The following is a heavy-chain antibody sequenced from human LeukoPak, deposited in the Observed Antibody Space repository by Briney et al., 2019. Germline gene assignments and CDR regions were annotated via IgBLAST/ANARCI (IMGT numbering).Heavy chain of an antibody. CDR3: ARDVWSGYLSNYYYYYMDV. CDR1: GGSISSYY. J-gene: IGHJ6*03. CDR2: IYYSGST. V-gene: IGHV4-59*01. Sequence: SQTLSLICTVSGGSISSYYWSWIRQPPGKGLEWIGYIYYSGSTNYNPSLKSRVTISVDTSKNQFSLKLRSVTAADTAVYYCARDVWSGYLSNYYYYYMDVWGKGTTVTVSS. D-gene: IGHD3-3*01.